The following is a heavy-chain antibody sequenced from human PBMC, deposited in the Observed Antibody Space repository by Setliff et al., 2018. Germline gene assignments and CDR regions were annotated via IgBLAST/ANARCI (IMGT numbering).Heavy chain of an antibody. V-gene: IGHV1-69*05. CDR2: IIPIFGTA. CDR1: GGTFSSYA. D-gene: IGHD3-22*01. Sequence: SVKVSCKASGGTFSSYAISWVRQAPGQGLEWMGGIIPIFGTANYAQKFQGRVTITTDESTSTAYMGLSSLRSEDTAVYYCATALINTHGGGYYDSSGASSFDYWGQGTLVTVSS. CDR3: ATALINTHGGGYYDSSGASSFDY. J-gene: IGHJ4*02.